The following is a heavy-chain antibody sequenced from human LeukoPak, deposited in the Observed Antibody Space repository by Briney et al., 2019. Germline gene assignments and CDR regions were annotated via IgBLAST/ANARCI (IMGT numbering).Heavy chain of an antibody. V-gene: IGHV4-39*06. J-gene: IGHJ4*02. CDR1: GGSISSSSYY. CDR2: IYYSGST. CDR3: ARDARTLGILDY. Sequence: PSETLSLTCTVSGGSISSSSYYWGWIRQPPGKGLEWIGSIYYSGSTYYNSSLKSRVTISVDTSKNQFTLKLSSVTAADTAIYYCARDARTLGILDYWGQGTLVTVSS. D-gene: IGHD7-27*01.